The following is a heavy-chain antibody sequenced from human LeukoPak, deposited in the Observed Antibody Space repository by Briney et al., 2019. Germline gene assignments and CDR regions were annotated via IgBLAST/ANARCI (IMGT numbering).Heavy chain of an antibody. CDR1: GYTLTELS. Sequence: ASVKVSCKVSGYTLTELSMHWVRQAPGKGLEWMGGFDPEDGETIYAQKFQGRVTITRNTSISTAYMELSSLRSEDTAVYYCARGRSLLRFLEWLPALYYMDVWGKGTTVTVSS. CDR3: ARGRSLLRFLEWLPALYYMDV. CDR2: FDPEDGET. D-gene: IGHD3-3*01. J-gene: IGHJ6*03. V-gene: IGHV1-24*01.